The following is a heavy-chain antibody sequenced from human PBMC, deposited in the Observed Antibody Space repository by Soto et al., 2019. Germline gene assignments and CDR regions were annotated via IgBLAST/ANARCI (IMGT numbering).Heavy chain of an antibody. V-gene: IGHV4-39*01. J-gene: IGHJ6*02. CDR1: GGYISSSSYY. CDR3: ARSSYYYYGMDV. Sequence: PSETLSLPYTVSGGYISSSSYYWGWIRQPPGKGLEWIGSIYYSGSTYYNPSLKSRVTISVDTSKNQFSLKLSSVTAADTAVYYCARSSYYYYGMDVWGQGTTVTVSS. CDR2: IYYSGST.